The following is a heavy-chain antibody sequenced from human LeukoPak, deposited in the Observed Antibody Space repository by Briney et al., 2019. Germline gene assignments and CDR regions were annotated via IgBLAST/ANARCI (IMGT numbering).Heavy chain of an antibody. J-gene: IGHJ4*02. D-gene: IGHD1-26*01. Sequence: GGSLRLSCAVSGFIFSDYAMHWVRQAPGKGLEWVSSISSSSSYIYYADSVKGRFTISRDNSKNTLYLQMNSLRAEDTAVYYCARDTGPRGGSYRYFDYWGQGTLVTVSS. V-gene: IGHV3-21*01. CDR3: ARDTGPRGGSYRYFDY. CDR1: GFIFSDYA. CDR2: ISSSSSYI.